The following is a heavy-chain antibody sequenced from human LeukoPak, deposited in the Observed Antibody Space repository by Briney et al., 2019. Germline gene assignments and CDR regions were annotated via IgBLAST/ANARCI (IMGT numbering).Heavy chain of an antibody. V-gene: IGHV4-59*01. Sequence: SETLSLTCTVSGGSISSYYWSWIRQPPGKGLEWIGYIYYSGSTNYNPSLKSRVTISVDTSKNQFSLKLSSVTAADTAVYYCARYNYDGMDVWGQGTTVTVSS. CDR2: IYYSGST. D-gene: IGHD1-14*01. CDR3: ARYNYDGMDV. CDR1: GGSISSYY. J-gene: IGHJ6*02.